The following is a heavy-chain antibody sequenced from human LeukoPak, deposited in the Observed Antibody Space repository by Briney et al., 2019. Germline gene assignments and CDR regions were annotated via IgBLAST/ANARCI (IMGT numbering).Heavy chain of an antibody. Sequence: GGSLRLSCAASGFTFSSYGMHWVRQAPGKGLEWVSVIYSGGSTYYTDSVKGRFTISRDNSKNTLYLQMNSLKAEDTAVYYCARDYYGSGSYPTADYWGQGTLVTVSS. CDR3: ARDYYGSGSYPTADY. CDR2: IYSGGST. D-gene: IGHD3-10*01. J-gene: IGHJ4*02. CDR1: GFTFSSYG. V-gene: IGHV3-NL1*01.